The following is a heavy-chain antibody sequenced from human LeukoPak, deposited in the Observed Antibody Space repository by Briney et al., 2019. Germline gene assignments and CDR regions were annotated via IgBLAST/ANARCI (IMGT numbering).Heavy chain of an antibody. CDR2: IIPIFGTS. CDR1: GGTFSSYA. Sequence: SVKVSCKASGGTFSSYAISWVRQAPGQGLEWMGGIIPIFGTSNYAQKFQDRVTITADESTGTAYMELRSLRSEDTAVYYCARDGITMMVNEDALDIWGQGTMVTVSS. J-gene: IGHJ3*02. CDR3: ARDGITMMVNEDALDI. V-gene: IGHV1-69*01. D-gene: IGHD3-22*01.